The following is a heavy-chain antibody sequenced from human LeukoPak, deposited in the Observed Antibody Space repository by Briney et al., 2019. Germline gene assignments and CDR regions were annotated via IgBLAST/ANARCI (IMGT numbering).Heavy chain of an antibody. V-gene: IGHV1-69*05. CDR1: GGTFSSYA. CDR3: ARGYSSSWYSPDY. D-gene: IGHD6-13*01. Sequence: ASVKVSCKASGGTFSSYAISWVRQAPGQGLEWMGRIIPIFGTANYAQKFQGRVTITTDESTSTAYMELSSLRSEDTAVYYCARGYSSSWYSPDYWGQGTLVTVSS. CDR2: IIPIFGTA. J-gene: IGHJ4*02.